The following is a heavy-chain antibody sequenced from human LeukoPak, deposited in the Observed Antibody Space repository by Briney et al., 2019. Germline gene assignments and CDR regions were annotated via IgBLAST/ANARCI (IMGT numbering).Heavy chain of an antibody. J-gene: IGHJ3*02. CDR1: GFTVSSNY. D-gene: IGHD2-21*02. CDR3: ARAIVTAIAFDI. CDR2: ISGSGGST. Sequence: GGSLRLSCAASGFTVSSNYMSWVRQAPGKGLEWVSAISGSGGSTYYADSVKGRFTISRDNSKNTLYLQMNSLRAEDTAVYYCARAIVTAIAFDIWGQGTMVTVSS. V-gene: IGHV3-23*01.